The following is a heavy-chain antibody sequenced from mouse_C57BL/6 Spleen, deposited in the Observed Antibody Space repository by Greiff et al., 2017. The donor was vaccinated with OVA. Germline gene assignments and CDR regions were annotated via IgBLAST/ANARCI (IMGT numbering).Heavy chain of an antibody. J-gene: IGHJ3*01. V-gene: IGHV1-22*01. D-gene: IGHD2-4*01. CDR3: ARDDYDVGFAY. CDR2: INPNNGGT. Sequence: DVQLQESGPELVKPGASVKMSCKASGYTFTDYNMHWVKQSHGKSLEWIGYINPNNGGTSYNQKFKGKATLTVNKSSSTAYMELRSLTSEDSAVYYCARDDYDVGFAYWGQGTLVTVSA. CDR1: GYTFTDYN.